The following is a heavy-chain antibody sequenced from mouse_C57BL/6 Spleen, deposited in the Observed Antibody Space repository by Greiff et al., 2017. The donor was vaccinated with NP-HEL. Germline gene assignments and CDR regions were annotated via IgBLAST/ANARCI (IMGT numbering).Heavy chain of an antibody. CDR3: AREGYSNYGERAMDY. CDR1: GYTFTSYW. J-gene: IGHJ4*01. D-gene: IGHD2-5*01. Sequence: QVQLQQPGAELVRPGSSVKLSCKASGYTFTSYWMDWVKQRPGQGLEWIGNIYPSDSETHYNQKFKDKATLTADKSSSTAYMQLSSLTDEDAAVDYGAREGYSNYGERAMDYWGQGTSVTVSS. CDR2: IYPSDSET. V-gene: IGHV1-61*01.